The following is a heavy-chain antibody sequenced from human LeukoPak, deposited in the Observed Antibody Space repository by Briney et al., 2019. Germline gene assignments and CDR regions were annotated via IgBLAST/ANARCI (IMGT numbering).Heavy chain of an antibody. CDR3: ARSIAAAHDY. CDR1: VGSISSSSYY. J-gene: IGHJ4*02. D-gene: IGHD6-13*01. V-gene: IGHV4-39*01. Sequence: SETLSLTCTVSVGSISSSSYYWGWIRQPPGKGLEWIGSIYYSGSTYYNPSLKSRVTISVDTSKNQFSLKLSSVTAADTAVYYCARSIAAAHDYWGQGTLVTVSS. CDR2: IYYSGST.